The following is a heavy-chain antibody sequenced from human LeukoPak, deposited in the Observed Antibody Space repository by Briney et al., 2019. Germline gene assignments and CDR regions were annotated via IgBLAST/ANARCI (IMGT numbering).Heavy chain of an antibody. CDR3: ASIDTNYYYYGMDV. CDR2: IYNSGST. J-gene: IGHJ6*02. Sequence: SETLSLTCTVSGDSISSNYWSWIRQPPGKGLEWIGYIYNSGSTKYNPSLKSRVTISVDTSKNQFSLKLSSVTAADTAVYYCASIDTNYYYYGMDVWGQGTTVTASS. D-gene: IGHD1-26*01. V-gene: IGHV4-59*12. CDR1: GDSISSNY.